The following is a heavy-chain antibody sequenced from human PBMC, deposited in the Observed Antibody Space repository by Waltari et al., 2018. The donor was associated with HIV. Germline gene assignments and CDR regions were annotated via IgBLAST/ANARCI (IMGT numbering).Heavy chain of an antibody. CDR2: IWYDGGNE. Sequence: QVQLAESGGGVVQPGRSLRLSCVASGFIFNTFGMHWVRQKPGKGLEWVAAIWYDGGNEYYADSVKGRFTISRDNSKNTLYLQMNSLRAEDTAVYYCARDWTITATTRVDFWGPGTLVTVSS. J-gene: IGHJ4*03. CDR3: ARDWTITATTRVDF. V-gene: IGHV3-33*01. D-gene: IGHD1-20*01. CDR1: GFIFNTFG.